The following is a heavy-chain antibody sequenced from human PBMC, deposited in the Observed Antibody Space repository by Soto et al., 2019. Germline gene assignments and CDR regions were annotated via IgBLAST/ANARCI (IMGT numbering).Heavy chain of an antibody. Sequence: QIQLMQSGAEVKKPGASVKVSCKASGYTFTSYGIHWVRQAPGQRLEWTGWINAGNGNTKYSEKFQGRDTITRDTSARTAYLELSRLRSEDTAVYYCARDPNDSSAYYHHYYYGMDVWAQGTTVTVSS. CDR3: ARDPNDSSAYYHHYYYGMDV. J-gene: IGHJ6*02. D-gene: IGHD3-22*01. V-gene: IGHV1-3*01. CDR2: INAGNGNT. CDR1: GYTFTSYG.